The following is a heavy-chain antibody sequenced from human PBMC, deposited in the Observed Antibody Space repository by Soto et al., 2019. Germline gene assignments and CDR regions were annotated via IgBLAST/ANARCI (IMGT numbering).Heavy chain of an antibody. CDR2: ISAYNGNT. D-gene: IGHD2-15*01. Sequence: QVQLVQSGSEVKKPGASVKVSCKASGCTFTNYGMSWVRQAPGQGLEWMGWISAYNGNTNHAQNFQGRVTMTTDTSTNTAYMELRSLRSDDTAVYYCARCYCSVGSCYSCWHFDLWDRGALVTVSS. CDR1: GCTFTNYG. V-gene: IGHV1-18*01. J-gene: IGHJ2*01. CDR3: ARCYCSVGSCYSCWHFDL.